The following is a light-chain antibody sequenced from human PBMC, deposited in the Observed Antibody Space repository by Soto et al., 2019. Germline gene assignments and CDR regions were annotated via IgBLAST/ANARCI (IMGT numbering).Light chain of an antibody. Sequence: VMTQSPLSLPVTPGEPASISCRSSQNLLHSNGYNYLDWYLQKPGQSPQLLIYLGSNRSSGVPDRFSGSGSGTDFTLEISRVEAEDVGVYYCMQALQTWTFGQGTKVEI. V-gene: IGKV2-28*01. CDR2: LGS. J-gene: IGKJ1*01. CDR3: MQALQTWT. CDR1: QNLLHSNGYNY.